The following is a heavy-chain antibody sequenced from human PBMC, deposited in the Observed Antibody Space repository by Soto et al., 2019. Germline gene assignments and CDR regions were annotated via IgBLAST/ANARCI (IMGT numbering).Heavy chain of an antibody. CDR3: AKDPDISGWYQTDLDY. D-gene: IGHD6-19*01. Sequence: GGSLSLSCAASVFTCSILAMSWVRPAPGKGLEWVSTISNNGGSTYSADSVKGRFTISRDNSKNTLYLQMNSLRAEDTAVYYCAKDPDISGWYQTDLDYWGQGTLVTVSS. J-gene: IGHJ4*02. V-gene: IGHV3-23*01. CDR1: VFTCSILA. CDR2: ISNNGGST.